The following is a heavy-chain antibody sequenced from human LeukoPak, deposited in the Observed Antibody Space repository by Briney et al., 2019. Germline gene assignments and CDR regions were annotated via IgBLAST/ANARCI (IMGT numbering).Heavy chain of an antibody. V-gene: IGHV3-30*04. CDR3: AKDVAFL. Sequence: GGSLRLSCAASGFTFSSYAMHWVRQAPGKGLEWVAVISYDGSNKYYADSVKGRFTISRDNSKNTLYLQMNSLRAEDTAVYYCAKDVAFLWGQGTLVTVSS. D-gene: IGHD2-15*01. J-gene: IGHJ4*02. CDR2: ISYDGSNK. CDR1: GFTFSSYA.